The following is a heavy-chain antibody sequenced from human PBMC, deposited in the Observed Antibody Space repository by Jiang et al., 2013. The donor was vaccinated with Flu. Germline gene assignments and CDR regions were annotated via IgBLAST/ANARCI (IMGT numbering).Heavy chain of an antibody. V-gene: IGHV3-64D*08. J-gene: IGHJ6*02. D-gene: IGHD6-13*01. Sequence: LVEVWGRAWSSLGGPVRLSCSASGFTFSSYAMHWVRQAPGKGLEYVSAISSNGGSTYYADSVKGRFTISRDNSKNTLYLQMSSLRAEDTAVYYCVKGGQQQGPLWSSYYYYGMDVWGQGTTVTVSS. CDR2: ISSNGGST. CDR3: VKGGQQQGPLWSSYYYYGMDV. CDR1: GFTFSSYA.